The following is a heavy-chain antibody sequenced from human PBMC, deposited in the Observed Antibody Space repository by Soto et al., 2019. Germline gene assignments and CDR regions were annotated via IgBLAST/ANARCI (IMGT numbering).Heavy chain of an antibody. J-gene: IGHJ4*02. CDR3: AHSSSWYYFDY. V-gene: IGHV3-33*01. CDR1: GFTFSSYG. D-gene: IGHD6-13*01. Sequence: QVQLVESGGGVVQPGRSLRLSCAASGFTFSSYGMHWVRQPPGKGLEWVGVIWFDRSNKHYADSVKGRFTISRHNSKNTLYLQMNSLRAEATAVYYCAHSSSWYYFDYWGQGTLVTVSS. CDR2: IWFDRSNK.